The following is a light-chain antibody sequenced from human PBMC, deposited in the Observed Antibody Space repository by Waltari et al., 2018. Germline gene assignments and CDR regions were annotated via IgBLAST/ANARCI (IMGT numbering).Light chain of an antibody. V-gene: IGLV2-14*03. J-gene: IGLJ3*02. CDR3: FSYRRRRTWV. Sequence: QSALTQPASVSGSPGQSITISCTGTSSDVGGYDYVSWYQQHPGKVPKLLIYDVTKRPLGVSHRFSGSKSANTASLTNSGLQAEDEADYYCFSYRRRRTWVFGEGTKLTVL. CDR2: DVT. CDR1: SSDVGGYDY.